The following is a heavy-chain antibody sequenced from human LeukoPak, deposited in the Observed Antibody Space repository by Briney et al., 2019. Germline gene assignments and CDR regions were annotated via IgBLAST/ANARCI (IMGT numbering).Heavy chain of an antibody. CDR3: AKEWELDAFDI. Sequence: GGSLRLSCAASGVTFDDYALNLVRQAPGKGLEWVSGISWNSGSIDYADSVKGGFTISRDNAKNSLYLQMNSLRAEDTALYYCAKEWELDAFDIWGQGTMVTVSS. CDR1: GVTFDDYA. CDR2: ISWNSGSI. J-gene: IGHJ3*02. D-gene: IGHD1-26*01. V-gene: IGHV3-9*01.